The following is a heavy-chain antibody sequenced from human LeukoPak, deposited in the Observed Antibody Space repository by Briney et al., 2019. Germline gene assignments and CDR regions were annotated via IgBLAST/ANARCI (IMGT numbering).Heavy chain of an antibody. Sequence: GGSLRLSCAASGLTFSRHWMSWVRQAPGKGLEGVANIKPDGSEKYYVDSVRGRFTISRDNSRSSLYLQMNNLGAEDTALYYCASRPPTGYAYLGVFDYWGQGTLVTVSS. CDR2: IKPDGSEK. D-gene: IGHD3-9*01. CDR3: ASRPPTGYAYLGVFDY. V-gene: IGHV3-7*01. CDR1: GLTFSRHW. J-gene: IGHJ4*02.